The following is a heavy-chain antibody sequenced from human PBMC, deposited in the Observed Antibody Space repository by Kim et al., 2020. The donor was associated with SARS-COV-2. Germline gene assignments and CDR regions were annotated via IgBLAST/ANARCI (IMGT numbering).Heavy chain of an antibody. CDR3: AGDSLDTVISPCYAFDI. J-gene: IGHJ3*02. Sequence: SVKVSCRASGGIFSSSAINWVRQAPGQGLEWMGGIIPIFGTANSAQKFQGRVTITADGSTSTAYMALSSLRSEDTAVYYCAGDSLDTVISPCYAFDIWGQETRVTVSS. V-gene: IGHV1-69*13. CDR2: IIPIFGTA. CDR1: GGIFSSSA. D-gene: IGHD4-17*01.